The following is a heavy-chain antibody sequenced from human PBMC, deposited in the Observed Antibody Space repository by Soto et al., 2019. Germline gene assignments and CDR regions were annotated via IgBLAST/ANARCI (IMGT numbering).Heavy chain of an antibody. CDR3: ARDKITGLFDY. CDR1: GGSFSGYY. Sequence: QVKLQQWGAGLLKPSETLSLTCAVYGGSFSGYYWTWIRQPPGTGLEWIGEINHSGSTNYNPYLKSRVTISVDTSKNQFSLKLTSVTAADTAVYYWARDKITGLFDYWGQGTLVTVSS. CDR2: INHSGST. J-gene: IGHJ4*02. D-gene: IGHD2-8*02. V-gene: IGHV4-34*01.